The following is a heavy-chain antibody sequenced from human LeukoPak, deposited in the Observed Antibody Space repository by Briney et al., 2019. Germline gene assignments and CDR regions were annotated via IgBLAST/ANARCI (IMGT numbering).Heavy chain of an antibody. CDR2: IIPILGTA. Sequence: SVKVSCKASGGTFSSYAISWVRQAPGQGLEWMGGIIPILGTANYAQKFQGRVTITTDESTSTAYMELSSLRSEDTAVYYCASSPSGSDYFDYWGQGTLVTVSS. CDR1: GGTFSSYA. V-gene: IGHV1-69*05. D-gene: IGHD6-19*01. CDR3: ASSPSGSDYFDY. J-gene: IGHJ4*02.